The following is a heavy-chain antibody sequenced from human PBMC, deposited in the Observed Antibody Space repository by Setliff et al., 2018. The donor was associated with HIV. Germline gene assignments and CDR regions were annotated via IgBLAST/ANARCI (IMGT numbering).Heavy chain of an antibody. Sequence: AGGSLRLSCAASAFTFSNAWMNWVRQAPGKGLEWVSAISDSGGGTYYADSVKGRFTVSRDNSKNTLYLQMNSLRAEDTAVYYCAKGSLNSYYYMDVWGKGTTVTVSS. V-gene: IGHV3-23*01. J-gene: IGHJ6*03. CDR3: AKGSLNSYYYMDV. CDR2: ISDSGGGT. CDR1: AFTFSNAW.